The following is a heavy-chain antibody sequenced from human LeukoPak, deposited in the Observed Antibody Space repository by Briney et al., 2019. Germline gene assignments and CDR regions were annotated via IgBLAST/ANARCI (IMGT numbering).Heavy chain of an antibody. D-gene: IGHD3-3*01. V-gene: IGHV1-18*01. CDR1: GYTFTSYG. Sequence: ASVKVSCKASGYTFTSYGISWVRQAPGQGLEWMGWISAYNGNTNYAQKLQGRVTMTTDTSTSTAYMELRSLRSDDTAVYYCARASPPRTYYDFWSGYYPPYDAFDIWGQGTTVTVSS. J-gene: IGHJ3*02. CDR2: ISAYNGNT. CDR3: ARASPPRTYYDFWSGYYPPYDAFDI.